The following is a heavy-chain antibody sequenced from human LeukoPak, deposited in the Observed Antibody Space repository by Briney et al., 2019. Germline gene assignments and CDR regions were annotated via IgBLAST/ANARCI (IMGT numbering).Heavy chain of an antibody. D-gene: IGHD2-2*01. CDR3: ARGPYCSSTSCFGMDV. CDR2: IYYSGST. Sequence: SETLSLTCTVSGGSISSGGSYWSWIRQHPGKGLEWIGYIYYSGSTYYNPSLKSRVTISVDTSKNQLSLKLSSVTAADTAVYYCARGPYCSSTSCFGMDVWGQGTTVTVSS. J-gene: IGHJ6*02. V-gene: IGHV4-31*03. CDR1: GGSISSGGSY.